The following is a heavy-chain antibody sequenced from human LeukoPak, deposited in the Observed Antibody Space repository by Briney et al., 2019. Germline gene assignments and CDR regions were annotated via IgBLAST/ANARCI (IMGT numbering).Heavy chain of an antibody. CDR2: IYYSGST. V-gene: IGHV4-30-4*01. J-gene: IGHJ5*02. CDR3: AGLLRFLEWFRFDP. D-gene: IGHD3-3*01. Sequence: ASQTLSLTCTVSGGSISSGDYYWSWIRQPPGKGLEWIGYIYYSGSTYYNPSLKGRVTISVGTSKNQFSLKLSSVTAADTAVYYCAGLLRFLEWFRFDPWGQGTLVTVSS. CDR1: GGSISSGDYY.